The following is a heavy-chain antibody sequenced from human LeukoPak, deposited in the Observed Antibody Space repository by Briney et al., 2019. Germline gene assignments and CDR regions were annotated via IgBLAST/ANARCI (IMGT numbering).Heavy chain of an antibody. CDR2: IYTSGST. V-gene: IGHV4-61*02. D-gene: IGHD4-23*01. J-gene: IGHJ4*02. Sequence: SETLSHTCTVSGGSISSGSYYWSWIRQPAGKGLEWIGRIYTSGSTNYNPSLKSRVTISVDTSKNQFSLKLSSVTAADTAVYYCARDYGGDPDHFDYWGQGTLVTVSS. CDR3: ARDYGGDPDHFDY. CDR1: GGSISSGSYY.